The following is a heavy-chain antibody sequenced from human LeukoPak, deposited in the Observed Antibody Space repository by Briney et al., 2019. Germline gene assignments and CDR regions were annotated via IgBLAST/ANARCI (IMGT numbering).Heavy chain of an antibody. D-gene: IGHD6-13*01. CDR1: GFTFDDYG. CDR3: ARGKSSSWSYYYYYMDV. CDR2: INWNGGST. Sequence: GGSLRLSCAASGFTFDDYGMSWVRQAPGKGLEWVSGINWNGGSTGYADSVKGRFTISRDNAKNSLYLRMNSLRAEDTALYYCARGKSSSWSYYYYYMDVCGKGTTVTVSS. V-gene: IGHV3-20*04. J-gene: IGHJ6*03.